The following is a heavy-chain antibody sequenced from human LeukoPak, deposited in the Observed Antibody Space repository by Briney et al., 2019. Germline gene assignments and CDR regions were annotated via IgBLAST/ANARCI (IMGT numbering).Heavy chain of an antibody. Sequence: AGGSLRLSCAASGFTFSSYAMSWVRQAPGKGLEWVSAISGSGGSTYYADSVKVRFTISRDNSKNTLYLQMNSLRAEDTAVYYCAKDRYYYDSSGYYVYWGQGTLVTVSS. J-gene: IGHJ4*02. CDR3: AKDRYYYDSSGYYVY. CDR1: GFTFSSYA. CDR2: ISGSGGST. V-gene: IGHV3-23*01. D-gene: IGHD3-22*01.